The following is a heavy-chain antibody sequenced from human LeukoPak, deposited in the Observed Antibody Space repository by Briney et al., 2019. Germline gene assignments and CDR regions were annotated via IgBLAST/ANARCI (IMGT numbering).Heavy chain of an antibody. CDR1: GFTFDGHA. V-gene: IGHV3-43*02. J-gene: IGHJ6*03. D-gene: IGHD5-18*01. Sequence: GGSLRLSCAASGFTFDGHAMHWVRQAPGKCLDWVSVISGDGDRTYYADSVKGRFTVSRDNSKNSLYLQLISLRSEDTALYYCAKDARLIHLWSIIYYYYYMDVWGKGTAVTVSS. CDR2: ISGDGDRT. CDR3: AKDARLIHLWSIIYYYYYMDV.